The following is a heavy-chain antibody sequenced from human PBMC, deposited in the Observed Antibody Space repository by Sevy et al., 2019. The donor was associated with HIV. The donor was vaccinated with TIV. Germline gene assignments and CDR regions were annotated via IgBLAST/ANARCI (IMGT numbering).Heavy chain of an antibody. V-gene: IGHV1-24*01. J-gene: IGHJ4*02. CDR1: GYTLTEFS. Sequence: ASVKVSCKVSGYTLTEFSMHWVRQAPGKGLEWMGRFDPEDGKTVYAQKFQGRVTMTEDTSTDTAYMELSSLRSEDTAVYYCATTKDYYDSSGCPLDYWGQGTLVTVSS. CDR3: ATTKDYYDSSGCPLDY. CDR2: FDPEDGKT. D-gene: IGHD3-22*01.